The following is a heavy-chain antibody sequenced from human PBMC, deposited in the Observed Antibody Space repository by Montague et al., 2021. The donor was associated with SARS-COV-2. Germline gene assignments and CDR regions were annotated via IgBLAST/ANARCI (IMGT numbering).Heavy chain of an antibody. CDR2: ISSSNSYT. V-gene: IGHV3-11*05. J-gene: IGHJ4*02. Sequence: SLRLSCAASGFTFSDYYMGWIRQAPGKGLEWVSYISSSNSYTYYADSVKGRFTISRDNAKNSLYLHMNTLRAEDTAVYYCAKAHYYDSSGYYFWGQGTLVTVSS. D-gene: IGHD3-22*01. CDR1: GFTFSDYY. CDR3: AKAHYYDSSGYYF.